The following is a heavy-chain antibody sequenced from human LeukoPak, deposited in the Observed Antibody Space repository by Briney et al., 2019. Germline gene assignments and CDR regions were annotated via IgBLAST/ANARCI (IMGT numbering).Heavy chain of an antibody. V-gene: IGHV1-2*02. CDR3: AREGPFYDSSALVDY. Sequence: ASVKVSCKASGYTFTGYYMHWVRQAPGQGLEWMGWINPNSGGTNYAQKFQGRVTMTRDTSISTAYMELSRLRSDDTAVYYCAREGPFYDSSALVDYWGQGTLVTVSS. J-gene: IGHJ4*02. D-gene: IGHD3-22*01. CDR2: INPNSGGT. CDR1: GYTFTGYY.